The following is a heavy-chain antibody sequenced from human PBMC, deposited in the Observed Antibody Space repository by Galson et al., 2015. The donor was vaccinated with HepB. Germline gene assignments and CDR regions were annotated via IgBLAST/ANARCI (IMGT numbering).Heavy chain of an antibody. Sequence: SLRLSCAASGFTFISYAMSWVRQAPGKGLEWVSGISGSGGTTYYVDSVKGRFTISRDNSKSTVYLQMNSLRAEDTAVYYCAKDFAFGLWSPDFDYWGQGTLVTVSS. CDR1: GFTFISYA. CDR3: AKDFAFGLWSPDFDY. CDR2: ISGSGGTT. D-gene: IGHD5-18*01. J-gene: IGHJ4*02. V-gene: IGHV3-23*01.